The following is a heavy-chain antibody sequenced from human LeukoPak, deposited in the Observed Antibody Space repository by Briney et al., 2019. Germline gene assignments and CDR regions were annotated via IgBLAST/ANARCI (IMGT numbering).Heavy chain of an antibody. CDR1: GYTFTGYY. CDR3: ARDSLSRLVISSDY. J-gene: IGHJ4*02. V-gene: IGHV1-2*02. Sequence: ASVKVSCKASGYTFTGYYMHWVRQAPGQGLEWMGCINPNSGGTNYAQKFQGRVTMTRDTSISTAYMELNRLRSGDTAVYYCARDSLSRLVISSDYWGQGTLVTVSS. D-gene: IGHD3-9*01. CDR2: INPNSGGT.